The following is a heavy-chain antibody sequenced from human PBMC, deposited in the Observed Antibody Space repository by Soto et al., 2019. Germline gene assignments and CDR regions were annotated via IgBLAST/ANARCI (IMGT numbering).Heavy chain of an antibody. CDR1: GFTFSDYS. CDR2: ISGNSGTI. V-gene: IGHV3-48*01. D-gene: IGHD2-15*01. CDR3: ARGTVVVAATGNGMDV. Sequence: GSLRLSCAASGFTFSDYSMSWVRQAPGKGLEWISYISGNSGTIYYADSVKGRFTISRDNSKNTLYLQMNSLRAEDTAVYYCARGTVVVAATGNGMDVWGQGTTVTVSS. J-gene: IGHJ6*02.